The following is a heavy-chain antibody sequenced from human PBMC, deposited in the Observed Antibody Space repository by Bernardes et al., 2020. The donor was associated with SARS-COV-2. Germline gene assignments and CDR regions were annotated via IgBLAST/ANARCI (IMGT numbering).Heavy chain of an antibody. CDR3: VRSSSDFDH. CDR1: GFTFSRFG. D-gene: IGHD2-2*01. J-gene: IGHJ4*02. Sequence: GGSLRLSCAASGFTFSRFGMHWVRQAPGKGLEWLSLISYEASTQKYADSVRGRFTISRDNSNNTLYLQMNSLRPDDTAVYYCVRSSSDFDHWGPGTLVTVSS. V-gene: IGHV3-30*03. CDR2: ISYEASTQ.